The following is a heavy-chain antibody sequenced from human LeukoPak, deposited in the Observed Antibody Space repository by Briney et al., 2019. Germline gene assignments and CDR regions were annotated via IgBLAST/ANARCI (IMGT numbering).Heavy chain of an antibody. V-gene: IGHV3-33*01. CDR1: GFTFRSYG. CDR2: IWYDGSNK. D-gene: IGHD6-13*01. Sequence: GGSLRLSCAASGFTFRSYGMHWVRQAPAKGLEWVAGIWYDGSNKYYADSVKGRFTISRDNSENTLYLQMNSLRAEDTALYYCASDGIAVDRGIGYFDYWGQGTLVTVSS. CDR3: ASDGIAVDRGIGYFDY. J-gene: IGHJ4*02.